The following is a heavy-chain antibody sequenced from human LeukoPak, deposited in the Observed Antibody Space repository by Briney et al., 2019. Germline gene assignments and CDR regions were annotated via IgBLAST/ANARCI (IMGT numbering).Heavy chain of an antibody. CDR1: GGTFSSYA. Sequence: SVKVSCKASGGTFSSYAISWVRQAPGRGLEWMGGIIPIFGTANYAQKFQGRVTITADESTSTAYMELSSLRSEDTAVYYCARDRGIAAADPNGGFDPWGQGTLVTVSS. D-gene: IGHD6-13*01. J-gene: IGHJ5*02. V-gene: IGHV1-69*13. CDR2: IIPIFGTA. CDR3: ARDRGIAAADPNGGFDP.